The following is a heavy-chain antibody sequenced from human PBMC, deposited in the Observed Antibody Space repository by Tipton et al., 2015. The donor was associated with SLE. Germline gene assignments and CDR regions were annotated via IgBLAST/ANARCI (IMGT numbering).Heavy chain of an antibody. D-gene: IGHD3-22*01. CDR1: GASISSNY. J-gene: IGHJ4*02. CDR2: MYYSGSI. CDR3: ARVDNSGYYCFDD. V-gene: IGHV4-59*01. Sequence: TLSLTCSVSGASISSNYWSWIRQSPGKGLEWIGYMYYSGSITYNPSLKSRVTISVDTSKNQFFLKLDSVTAADTAVYYCARVDNSGYYCFDDWGQGTLATVSS.